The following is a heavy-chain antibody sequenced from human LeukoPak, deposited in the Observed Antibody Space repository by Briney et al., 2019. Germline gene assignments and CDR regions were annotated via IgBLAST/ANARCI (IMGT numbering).Heavy chain of an antibody. CDR2: ISGSGGTT. V-gene: IGHV3-23*01. Sequence: QAGGSLRLSCAASGFTFSSYAMTWVRQAPGKGLEWVSAISGSGGTTYYADSVKGRFTISRDNSKNTLFLQMSGLRAEDTALYYCANSPLAAAGPLDYWGQGTLVTVSS. D-gene: IGHD6-13*01. CDR1: GFTFSSYA. J-gene: IGHJ4*02. CDR3: ANSPLAAAGPLDY.